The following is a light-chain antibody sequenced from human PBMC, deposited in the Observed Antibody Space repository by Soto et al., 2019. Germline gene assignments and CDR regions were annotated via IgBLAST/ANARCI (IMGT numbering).Light chain of an antibody. J-gene: IGLJ2*01. V-gene: IGLV2-14*03. CDR3: NSYTISSTLV. CDR2: DVS. CDR1: GSDVGGYNY. Sequence: QSALTQPASVSGSPGQSITISCTGTGSDVGGYNYVSWYQQHPGKAPKLVIYDVSDRPSGVSNRFSGSKSGNTASLTISGLQAEDEADYYCNSYTISSTLVFGGGTKVTVL.